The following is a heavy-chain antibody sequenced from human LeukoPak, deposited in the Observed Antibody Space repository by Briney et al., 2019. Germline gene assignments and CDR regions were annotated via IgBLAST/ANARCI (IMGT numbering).Heavy chain of an antibody. CDR2: ISSSGETK. CDR3: ARDQFGTRLD. J-gene: IGHJ4*02. D-gene: IGHD1-1*01. Sequence: GGSLRLSCVASGFSFSSYAMSWVRQAPGKGLEWVSHISSSGETKNYADSVKGRFTISRDNAKNSLYLQMNSLRAEDTAVYYCARDQFGTRLDWGQGTLVTVSS. CDR1: GFSFSSYA. V-gene: IGHV3-48*03.